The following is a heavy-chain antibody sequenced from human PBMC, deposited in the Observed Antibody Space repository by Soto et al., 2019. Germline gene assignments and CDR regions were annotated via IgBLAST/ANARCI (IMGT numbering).Heavy chain of an antibody. CDR3: ARGVHYDSSGYYYFY. CDR1: GGTFSTYA. D-gene: IGHD3-22*01. Sequence: QVQLVQSGAEVKKPGSSVKVSCKASGGTFSTYAIDWVRQAPGQGLEWMGGIIPLFGTAKYAQNFQGRITITADESTNPDYMELRSLRSQDTAVYYCARGVHYDSSGYYYFYWGQGTLVTVSS. J-gene: IGHJ4*02. CDR2: IIPLFGTA. V-gene: IGHV1-69*01.